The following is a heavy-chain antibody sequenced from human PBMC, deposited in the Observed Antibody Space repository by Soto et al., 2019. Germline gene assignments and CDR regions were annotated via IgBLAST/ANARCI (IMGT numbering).Heavy chain of an antibody. CDR1: GGSISSGGYY. J-gene: IGHJ4*02. V-gene: IGHV4-31*03. Sequence: PSETLSLTCTVSGGSISSGGYYWSWIRQHPGKGLEWIGYIYYSGSTYYNPSLKSRVTISVDTSKNQFSLKLSSVTAADTAVYYCAREGYCSGGSCSHDYWGQGTLVTVLL. CDR3: AREGYCSGGSCSHDY. CDR2: IYYSGST. D-gene: IGHD2-15*01.